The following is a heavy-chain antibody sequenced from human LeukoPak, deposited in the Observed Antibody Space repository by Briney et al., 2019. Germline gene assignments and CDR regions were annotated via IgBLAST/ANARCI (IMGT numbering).Heavy chain of an antibody. J-gene: IGHJ4*02. D-gene: IGHD2-21*02. CDR2: TRNKANSYTT. V-gene: IGHV3-72*01. CDR3: ATTSAYCGGDCYWRGYYFDY. CDR1: GFTFSDHY. Sequence: GGSLRLSCAVSGFTFSDHYMDWVRQAPGKGLEWVGRTRNKANSYTTEYAASGKGRFTISRDDTKNSLYLQMNSLKTEDTAVYYCATTSAYCGGDCYWRGYYFDYWGQGTLVTVSS.